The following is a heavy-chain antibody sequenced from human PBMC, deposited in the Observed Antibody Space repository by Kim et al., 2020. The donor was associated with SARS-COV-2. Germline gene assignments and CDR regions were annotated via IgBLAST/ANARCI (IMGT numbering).Heavy chain of an antibody. Sequence: KFQGRVTITRDTSASTAYMELSSLRSEDTAVYYCAVRGSWYSSGGRGFDYWGQGTLVTVSS. CDR3: AVRGSWYSSGGRGFDY. D-gene: IGHD6-13*01. V-gene: IGHV1-3*01. J-gene: IGHJ4*02.